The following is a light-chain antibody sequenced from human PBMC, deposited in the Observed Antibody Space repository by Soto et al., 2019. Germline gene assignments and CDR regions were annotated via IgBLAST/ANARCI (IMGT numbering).Light chain of an antibody. CDR2: GAS. J-gene: IGKJ2*01. CDR3: HQYNNWALWT. V-gene: IGKV3-20*01. Sequence: EIVLTQSPATLAVSPGERATLSCRASHSVSSSSLAWYQQRPGQPPRLLIYGASSRATGIPERFSGSGSGTDFTLTISSIVPEDFAVYYCHQYNNWALWTFGQGTKVDIK. CDR1: HSVSSSS.